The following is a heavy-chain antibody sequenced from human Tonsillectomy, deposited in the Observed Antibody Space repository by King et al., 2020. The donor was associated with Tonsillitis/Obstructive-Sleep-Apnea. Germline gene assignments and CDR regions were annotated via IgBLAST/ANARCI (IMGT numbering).Heavy chain of an antibody. Sequence: QLVQSGAEVKKPGASVKVSCKASGYTFTSYGISWVRQAPGQGLEWMGWISAYNGNTNYAQKLQGRVTMTTDTSTSTAYMELRSLRSDDTAVYYCARTPGEGIRFLEWLLPDDYWGQGTLVTVSS. J-gene: IGHJ4*02. CDR1: GYTFTSYG. CDR2: ISAYNGNT. V-gene: IGHV1-18*01. D-gene: IGHD3-3*01. CDR3: ARTPGEGIRFLEWLLPDDY.